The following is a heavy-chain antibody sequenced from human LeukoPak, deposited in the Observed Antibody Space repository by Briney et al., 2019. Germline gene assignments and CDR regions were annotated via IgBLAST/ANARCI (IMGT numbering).Heavy chain of an antibody. V-gene: IGHV4-4*07. J-gene: IGHJ6*03. CDR3: ATLWSGTLYMDV. CDR2: IYTSGST. D-gene: IGHD3-3*01. Sequence: SETLSLTCTVSGGSISSYYWSWIRQPAGKGLEWIGRIYTSGSTNYNPPLKSRVTISVDTSKNQFSLKLSSVTAADTAVYYCATLWSGTLYMDVWGKGTTVTVSS. CDR1: GGSISSYY.